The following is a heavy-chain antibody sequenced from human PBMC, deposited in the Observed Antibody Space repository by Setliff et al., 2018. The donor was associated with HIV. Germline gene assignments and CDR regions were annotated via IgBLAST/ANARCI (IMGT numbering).Heavy chain of an antibody. CDR1: GGPIGIYY. V-gene: IGHV4-59*12. D-gene: IGHD3-10*01. Sequence: PSETLSLTCTVSGGPIGIYYWSWLRQPPGKGLEWIGYIYYTGSTNYNPSLKSRVTISTGTSNNQFSLTLNSVTAADTAVYYCARSIHGGGSEPFDTWGQGILVTVSS. CDR2: IYYTGST. J-gene: IGHJ5*02. CDR3: ARSIHGGGSEPFDT.